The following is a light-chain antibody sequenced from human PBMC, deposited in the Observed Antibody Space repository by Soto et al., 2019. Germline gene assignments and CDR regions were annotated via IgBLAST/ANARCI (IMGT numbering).Light chain of an antibody. Sequence: IQLTHSPSSLSASVGDRVTITCRASQDIAIYLAWYQQKPGEAPKLLIYAASTLYGGVPSRFSGSGSGTDFTLTISSLQPEDFATYYCQQTNSFPLTFGGGTKVDIK. CDR2: AAS. CDR3: QQTNSFPLT. J-gene: IGKJ4*01. CDR1: QDIAIY. V-gene: IGKV1-9*01.